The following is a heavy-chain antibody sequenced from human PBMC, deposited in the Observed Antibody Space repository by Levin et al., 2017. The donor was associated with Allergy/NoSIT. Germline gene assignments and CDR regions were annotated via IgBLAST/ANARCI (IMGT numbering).Heavy chain of an antibody. D-gene: IGHD4-23*01. CDR2: INPDSDDT. Sequence: AASVKVSCQASGYTFSDFYVHWVRQAPGQGLEWMGWINPDSDDTRYAQNFQGRVTMTGDTSISTAYMELSSLRSDDTAVYYCVRDDAHNSWNAFDIWGQGTMVTVSS. CDR3: VRDDAHNSWNAFDI. J-gene: IGHJ3*02. CDR1: GYTFSDFY. V-gene: IGHV1-2*02.